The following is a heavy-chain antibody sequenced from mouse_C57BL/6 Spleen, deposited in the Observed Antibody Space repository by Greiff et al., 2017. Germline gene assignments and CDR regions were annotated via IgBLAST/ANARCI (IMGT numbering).Heavy chain of an antibody. CDR1: GYTFTSYW. V-gene: IGHV1-7*01. CDR3: ASFLSYRGYFDY. CDR2: INPSSGYT. J-gene: IGHJ2*01. Sequence: VQLQQSGAELAKPGASVKLSCKASGYTFTSYWMHWVKQRPGQGLEWIGYINPSSGYTKYNQKFKDKATLTADKSSSTAYMQLSSLTYEVSSVXYCASFLSYRGYFDYWGQGTTLTVSS. D-gene: IGHD3-1*01.